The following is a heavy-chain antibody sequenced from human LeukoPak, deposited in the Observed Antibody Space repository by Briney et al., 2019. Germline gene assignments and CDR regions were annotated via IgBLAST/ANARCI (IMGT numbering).Heavy chain of an antibody. CDR2: ISSISTYT. CDR1: GFTFSTYG. D-gene: IGHD3-3*01. CDR3: ARTRIPQYDFWTASI. J-gene: IGHJ4*02. Sequence: GGSLRLSCAASGFTFSTYGMNWVRQAPGKGPEWVSSISSISTYTHYADAVKGRFTISRDNTKNSLYLQMNSLRVEDTAVYYCARTRIPQYDFWTASIWGQGTLVAVSS. V-gene: IGHV3-21*01.